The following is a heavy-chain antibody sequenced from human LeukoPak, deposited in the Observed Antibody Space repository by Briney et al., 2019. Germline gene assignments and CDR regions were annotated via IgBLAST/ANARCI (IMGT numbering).Heavy chain of an antibody. V-gene: IGHV3-30-3*01. CDR1: GFTFSSYA. CDR3: ARAYNSMVRGVIEHFDY. J-gene: IGHJ4*02. D-gene: IGHD3-10*01. Sequence: QTGGSLRLSCAASGFTFSSYAMPWVRQAPGKGLEWVAVISYDGSNKYYADSAKGRFTISRDNSKNTLYLQMNSLRAEDTAVYYCARAYNSMVRGVIEHFDYWGQGTLVTVSS. CDR2: ISYDGSNK.